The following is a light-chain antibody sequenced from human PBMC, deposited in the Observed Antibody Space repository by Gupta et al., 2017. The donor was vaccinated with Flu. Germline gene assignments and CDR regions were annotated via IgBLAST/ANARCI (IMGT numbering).Light chain of an antibody. V-gene: IGKV1-39*01. CDR1: RSISSY. Sequence: DIQVTQSPSSLSASVGDRVTITCRASRSISSYLNWYQQKPGKAPKLLIYGASSLQRGVPSRFSGRGSGTDFTLTISSLQPEDFATYYCQQSYSTPHTFGRGTKLDIK. CDR3: QQSYSTPHT. J-gene: IGKJ2*01. CDR2: GAS.